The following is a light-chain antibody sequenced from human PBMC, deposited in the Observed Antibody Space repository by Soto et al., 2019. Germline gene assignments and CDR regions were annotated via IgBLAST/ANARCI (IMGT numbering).Light chain of an antibody. Sequence: EIVMTQSPATLSVSPGERATLSCRASQSVSSNLDWYQQKPGQDPRLLIYGASTRATGIPARFSGSGSGTEFTLTISSLQSEDFAVYYCQQYINWPVTFGQGTKVEIK. CDR1: QSVSSN. J-gene: IGKJ1*01. V-gene: IGKV3-15*01. CDR3: QQYINWPVT. CDR2: GAS.